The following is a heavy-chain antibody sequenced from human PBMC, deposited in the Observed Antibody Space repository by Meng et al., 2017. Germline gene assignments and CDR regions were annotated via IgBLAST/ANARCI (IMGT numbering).Heavy chain of an antibody. V-gene: IGHV3-23*04. D-gene: IGHD1-26*01. J-gene: IGHJ4*02. CDR3: ATQPRVGSY. CDR2: ISGSGGST. Sequence: EVQLVESGGGLVKPGGSLRLSCAAFGFTFSDYYMSWIRQAPGKGLEWVSAISGSGGSTYYADSVKGRFTISRDNSKNTLYLQMNSLRAEDTAIYYCATQPRVGSYWGRGTLVTVSS. CDR1: GFTFSDYY.